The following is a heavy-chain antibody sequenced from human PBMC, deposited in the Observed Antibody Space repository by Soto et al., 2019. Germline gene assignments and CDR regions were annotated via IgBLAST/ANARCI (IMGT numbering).Heavy chain of an antibody. CDR1: GFTFSSYG. CDR3: AGRSGSSDY. V-gene: IGHV3-33*01. Sequence: GGSLRLSCAASGFTFSSYGMHWVRQAPGKGLEWVAVIWYDGSRKFYADSVKGRFTISRDNSNLYLQMNSLRADDTAVYYCAGRSGSSDYWGRGTLVTVSS. CDR2: IWYDGSRK. D-gene: IGHD3-10*01. J-gene: IGHJ4*02.